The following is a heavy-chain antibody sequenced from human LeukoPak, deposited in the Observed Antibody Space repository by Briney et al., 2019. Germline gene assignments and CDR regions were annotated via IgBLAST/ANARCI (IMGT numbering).Heavy chain of an antibody. D-gene: IGHD3-3*01. CDR3: ARGPYDFWSGYYGDYYYGMDV. V-gene: IGHV1-18*01. CDR1: GYTFTSYG. J-gene: IGHJ6*02. Sequence: GASVKVSCKASGYTFTSYGISWVRQAPGQGLEWMGWISAYNGNTNYAQKLQGRVTMTTDTSTSTAYMELRSLRSDDTAVYYCARGPYDFWSGYYGDYYYGMDVWGQGTTVTVSS. CDR2: ISAYNGNT.